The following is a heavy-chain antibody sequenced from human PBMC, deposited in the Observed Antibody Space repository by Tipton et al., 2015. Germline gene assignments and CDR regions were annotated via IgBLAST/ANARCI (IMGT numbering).Heavy chain of an antibody. CDR1: GFTFSAFW. Sequence: SLRLSCAASGFTFSAFWMHWVRQAPRKGLVWVSRITNDGTNTNYADSVKGRFTASRDNAKNTLYLQMNSLRAEDTAVYYCAKEEVQQSPAFYYGMGVWGQGTTVTVSS. D-gene: IGHD1-1*01. V-gene: IGHV3-74*01. J-gene: IGHJ6*02. CDR3: AKEEVQQSPAFYYGMGV. CDR2: ITNDGTNT.